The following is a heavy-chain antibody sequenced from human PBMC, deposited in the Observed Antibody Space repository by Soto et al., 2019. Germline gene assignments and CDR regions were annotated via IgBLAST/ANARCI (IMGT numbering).Heavy chain of an antibody. V-gene: IGHV1-69*02. CDR2: IIPILGIA. CDR3: AKGGKVNVNWFDP. Sequence: QVQLVQSGAEVKKPGSSVKVSCKASRGTFSSYTISWVRQAPGQGLEWMGRIIPILGIANYAQKFQGRVTITADISTSTAYMELSSLRSEDTAVYYCAKGGKVNVNWFDPWGQGTLVTVSS. J-gene: IGHJ5*02. CDR1: RGTFSSYT. D-gene: IGHD3-16*02.